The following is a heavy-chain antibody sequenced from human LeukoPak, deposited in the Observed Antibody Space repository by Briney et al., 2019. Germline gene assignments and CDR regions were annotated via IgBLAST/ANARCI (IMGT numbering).Heavy chain of an antibody. V-gene: IGHV4-34*01. D-gene: IGHD3-22*01. J-gene: IGHJ4*02. Sequence: PSETLSLTCAVYGASFTDYYWRWIRQPPGKGLGWLGEINHSGSTNYNPSLKSRVTISVDTSKNQFSLKLSSVTAADTAVYYCTSRNYYDSSGYYYFDYWGRGTLVTVSS. CDR2: INHSGST. CDR1: GASFTDYY. CDR3: TSRNYYDSSGYYYFDY.